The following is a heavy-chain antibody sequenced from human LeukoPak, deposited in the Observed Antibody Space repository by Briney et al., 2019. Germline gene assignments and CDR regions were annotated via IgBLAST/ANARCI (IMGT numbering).Heavy chain of an antibody. Sequence: GGSLRLSCVASGFTFSDYYMSWVRQAPGKGLEWVSYISGGSTYTDYADSVRGRFTISRDNAKKSLYLRLNSLRAEDTAVYYCARSEYSGSGTYLFDYWGQGTLVTVSP. CDR3: ARSEYSGSGTYLFDY. V-gene: IGHV3-11*06. D-gene: IGHD3-10*01. J-gene: IGHJ4*02. CDR2: ISGGSTYT. CDR1: GFTFSDYY.